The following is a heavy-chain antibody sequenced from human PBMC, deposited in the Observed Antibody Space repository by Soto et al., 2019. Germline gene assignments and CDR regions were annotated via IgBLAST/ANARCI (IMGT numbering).Heavy chain of an antibody. V-gene: IGHV1-8*01. CDR1: GYTFTSYD. D-gene: IGHD6-6*01. Sequence: QVQLVQSGAEVKKPGASVKVSCKTSGYTFTSYDINWVRQATGQGLEWMGWMNPNSGNTGYPQKYQGIAAMTRNTSRITDYMALSSLRSEDTAVYYCARDREGKGSSSGMDVWGQGTTVTVSS. CDR3: ARDREGKGSSSGMDV. J-gene: IGHJ6*02. CDR2: MNPNSGNT.